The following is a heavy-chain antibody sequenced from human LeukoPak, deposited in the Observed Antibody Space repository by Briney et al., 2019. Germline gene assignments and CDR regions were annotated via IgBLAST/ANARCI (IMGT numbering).Heavy chain of an antibody. CDR1: GGSFSGYY. D-gene: IGHD1-26*01. J-gene: IGHJ3*02. CDR2: INHSGST. V-gene: IGHV4-34*01. Sequence: SETLSLTCAVYGGSFSGYYWSWIRQPPWKGLEWIGEINHSGSTNYNPSLKSRVTISVDTSKNQFSLKLSSVTTADTAVYYCAREDRVVGATTSSDAFDIWGQGTMVTVSS. CDR3: AREDRVVGATTSSDAFDI.